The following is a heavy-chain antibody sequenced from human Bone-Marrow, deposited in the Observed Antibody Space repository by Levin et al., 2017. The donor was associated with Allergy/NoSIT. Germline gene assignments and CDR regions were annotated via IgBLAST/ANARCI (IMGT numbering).Heavy chain of an antibody. CDR1: GFTFSNYG. CDR2: IWYDGSNK. CDR3: ARDGAIFGGDNYFDY. Sequence: SCVASGFTFSNYGMHWVRQAPGKGLEWVAIIWYDGSNKYYGDSVKGRFTISRDNSKNTLFLQMNSLRADDTAVYYCARDGAIFGGDNYFDYWGQGTLVTVSS. V-gene: IGHV3-33*01. D-gene: IGHD3-3*01. J-gene: IGHJ4*02.